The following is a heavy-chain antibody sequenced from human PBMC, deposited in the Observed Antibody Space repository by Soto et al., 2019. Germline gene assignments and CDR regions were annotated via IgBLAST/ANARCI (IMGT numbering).Heavy chain of an antibody. CDR1: GYTFTGYY. CDR2: INPNSGGT. Sequence: GASVKVSCKASGYTFTGYYMHWVRQAPGQGLEWMGWINPNSGGTNYAQKFQGWVTMTRDTFISTAYMELSRLRSDDTAVYYCARAITGYSRGWYFGWFDPWGQRTLVPVSS. CDR3: ARAITGYSRGWYFGWFDP. V-gene: IGHV1-2*04. D-gene: IGHD6-19*01. J-gene: IGHJ5*02.